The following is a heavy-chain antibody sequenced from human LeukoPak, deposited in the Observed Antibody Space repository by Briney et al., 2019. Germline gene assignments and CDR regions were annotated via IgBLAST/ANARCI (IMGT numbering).Heavy chain of an antibody. CDR2: ISGDGSVT. V-gene: IGHV3-74*01. CDR1: GFTLRNYW. CDR3: ARYSSSSGGASYYLDY. D-gene: IGHD6-6*01. Sequence: GGSLRLSCTASGFTLRNYWMHWVRQVPGKRLVWVSRISGDGSVTNYADSVQGRFTISRDNAKNIVYLQINSLRSEDTAVYYCARYSSSSGGASYYLDYWGHGALVTASS. J-gene: IGHJ4*01.